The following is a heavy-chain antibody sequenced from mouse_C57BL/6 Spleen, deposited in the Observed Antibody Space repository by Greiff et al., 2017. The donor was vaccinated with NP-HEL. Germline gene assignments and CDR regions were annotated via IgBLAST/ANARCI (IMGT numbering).Heavy chain of an antibody. J-gene: IGHJ2*01. CDR3: ASSYYGSRENYFDD. D-gene: IGHD1-1*01. CDR1: GFNIKDYN. V-gene: IGHV14-2*01. Sequence: VQLKQSGAELVKPGASVKLSCTASGFNIKDYNMHWVKQRTEQGLEWIGRIDPEDGETKYAPKFQGKATITADTSSNTASLQLSSLTSEDTAVYYCASSYYGSRENYFDDWGKGTTLTVSS. CDR2: IDPEDGET.